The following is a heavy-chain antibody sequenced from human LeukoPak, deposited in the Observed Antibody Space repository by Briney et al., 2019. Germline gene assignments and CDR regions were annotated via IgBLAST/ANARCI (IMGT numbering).Heavy chain of an antibody. Sequence: ASVKVSCKASGGTFSSYAISWVRQAPGQGLEWMGGIIPIFGTANYAQKFQGRVTITADESTSTAYMELSSLRSEDTAVYYCARVWGLYCSSTSRYDFDYWGQGTLVTVSS. V-gene: IGHV1-69*13. D-gene: IGHD2-2*01. CDR2: IIPIFGTA. CDR1: GGTFSSYA. J-gene: IGHJ4*02. CDR3: ARVWGLYCSSTSRYDFDY.